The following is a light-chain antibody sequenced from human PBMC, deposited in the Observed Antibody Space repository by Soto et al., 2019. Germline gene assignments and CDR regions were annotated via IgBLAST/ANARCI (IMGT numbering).Light chain of an antibody. J-gene: IGKJ1*01. CDR2: GAS. Sequence: EIVLTQSPGTLSLSPGERATLSCRASQSVTSSFLGWYQQTPGQAPRLLIYGASSRATGIPDRFSGSGSGTDFTLTISRLEPEDFAVYYCQQYGSSPWTFGQGTKVEIK. V-gene: IGKV3-20*01. CDR3: QQYGSSPWT. CDR1: QSVTSSF.